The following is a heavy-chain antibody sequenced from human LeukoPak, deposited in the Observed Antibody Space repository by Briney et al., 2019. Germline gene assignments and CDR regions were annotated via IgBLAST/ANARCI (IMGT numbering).Heavy chain of an antibody. J-gene: IGHJ3*02. Sequence: GGSLRLSCAASGFTFSSYEMNWVRQAPGKGLEWVSYISSSGSTIYYADSVKGRFTISRDNAKNSLYLQMNSLRAEDTAVYYCARDGDYYDGSGYYADAFDIWGQGTMVTVSS. CDR1: GFTFSSYE. CDR3: ARDGDYYDGSGYYADAFDI. D-gene: IGHD3-22*01. CDR2: ISSSGSTI. V-gene: IGHV3-48*03.